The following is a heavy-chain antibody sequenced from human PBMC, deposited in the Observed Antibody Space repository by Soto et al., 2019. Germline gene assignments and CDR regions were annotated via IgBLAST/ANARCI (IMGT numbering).Heavy chain of an antibody. CDR3: ARDMYSSGRVYYYYGMDV. Sequence: SVKVSCKASGGTFSSYAISWVRQAPGQGLEWMGGIIPIFGTANYAQKFQGRVTITADESTSTAYMELSSLRSEDTAVYYCARDMYSSGRVYYYYGMDVWGQGTTVTVSS. CDR1: GGTFSSYA. V-gene: IGHV1-69*13. CDR2: IIPIFGTA. J-gene: IGHJ6*02. D-gene: IGHD6-19*01.